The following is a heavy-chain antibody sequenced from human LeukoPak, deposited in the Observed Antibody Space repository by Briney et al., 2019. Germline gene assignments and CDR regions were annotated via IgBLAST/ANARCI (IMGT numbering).Heavy chain of an antibody. CDR2: ISGSGGST. D-gene: IGHD1-26*01. Sequence: HSGGSLRLSCAASGFTFSSYAMSWVRQAPGKGLEWVSAISGSGGSTYYADSVKGRFTISRDNSKNTLYLQMNSLRAEDTAVYYCAKCFGGSYREEVDYWGQGTLVTVSS. V-gene: IGHV3-23*01. CDR3: AKCFGGSYREEVDY. J-gene: IGHJ4*02. CDR1: GFTFSSYA.